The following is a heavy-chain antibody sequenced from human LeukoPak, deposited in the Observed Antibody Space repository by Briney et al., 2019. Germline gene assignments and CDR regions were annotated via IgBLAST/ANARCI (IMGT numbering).Heavy chain of an antibody. Sequence: GGSLRLSCAASGFTFSSYGMHWVRQAPGKGLEWVAFIRYDGSNKYYADSVKGRFTISRDNSKNTLYLQMNSLRAEDTAVYYCAKDGVVGASGYWGQGTLVTVSS. CDR2: IRYDGSNK. CDR3: AKDGVVGASGY. V-gene: IGHV3-30*02. CDR1: GFTFSSYG. D-gene: IGHD1-26*01. J-gene: IGHJ4*02.